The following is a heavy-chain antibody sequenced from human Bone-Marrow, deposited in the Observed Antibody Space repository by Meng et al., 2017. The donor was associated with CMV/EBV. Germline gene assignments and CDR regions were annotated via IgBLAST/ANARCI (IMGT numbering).Heavy chain of an antibody. V-gene: IGHV1-2*02. Sequence: ASVKVSCKASGYTFTGYYMHWVRQAPGQGLEWMGWINPNSGGTNYAQKFQGRVTMTRDTSISTAYMELSRLRSEDTAVYYCARDLTYYYGSGSNAFDIWGQGTMVTVSS. CDR2: INPNSGGT. CDR3: ARDLTYYYGSGSNAFDI. J-gene: IGHJ3*02. CDR1: GYTFTGYY. D-gene: IGHD3-10*01.